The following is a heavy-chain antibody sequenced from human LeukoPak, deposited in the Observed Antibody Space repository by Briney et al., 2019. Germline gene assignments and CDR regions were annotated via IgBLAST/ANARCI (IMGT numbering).Heavy chain of an antibody. CDR3: ARVGANSYGLDV. J-gene: IGHJ6*04. V-gene: IGHV4-59*01. D-gene: IGHD4/OR15-4a*01. CDR1: GGSISSYY. CDR2: IYYSGST. Sequence: PSETLSLTCTVSGGSISSYYWSWLRQPPGKGLEWIGYIYYSGSTNYNPSLKSRVTISVDTSKNQFSLKLSSVTAADTAVYYCARVGANSYGLDVWGKGTTVTVSS.